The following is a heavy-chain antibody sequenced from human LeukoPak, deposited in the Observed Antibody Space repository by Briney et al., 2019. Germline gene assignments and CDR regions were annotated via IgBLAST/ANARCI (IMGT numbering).Heavy chain of an antibody. CDR3: ARDQIQLWLGDY. D-gene: IGHD5-18*01. J-gene: IGHJ4*02. Sequence: ASVKVSCKASGGTFSSYAISWVRQAPGQGLEWMGWISAYNGNTNYAQKLQGRVTMTTDTSTSTAYMELRSLRSDDTAVYYCARDQIQLWLGDYWGQGTLVTVSS. CDR2: ISAYNGNT. V-gene: IGHV1-18*01. CDR1: GGTFSSYA.